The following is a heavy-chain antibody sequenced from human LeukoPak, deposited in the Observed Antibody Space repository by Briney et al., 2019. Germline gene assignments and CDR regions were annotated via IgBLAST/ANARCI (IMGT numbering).Heavy chain of an antibody. CDR2: IWYDGSNK. V-gene: IGHV3-33*01. CDR3: ARDRNTMIVVVSGAFDI. J-gene: IGHJ3*02. D-gene: IGHD3-22*01. Sequence: TGGSLRLSCAASGFTFNSYGMHWVRQAPGKGLEWVAVIWYDGSNKYYADSVKGRFTISRDNSKNTLYLQMNSLRAEDTAVYYCARDRNTMIVVVSGAFDIWGQGTMVTVSS. CDR1: GFTFNSYG.